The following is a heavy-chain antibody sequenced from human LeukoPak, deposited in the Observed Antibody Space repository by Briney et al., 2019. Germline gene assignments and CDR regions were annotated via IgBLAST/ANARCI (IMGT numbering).Heavy chain of an antibody. CDR1: GYTFTSYA. CDR3: ARDYYDSSGYYYYAFDI. J-gene: IGHJ3*02. CDR2: INTNTGNP. Sequence: AASAKVSCKASGYTFTSYAMNWVRQAPGQGLEWMGWINTNTGNPTYAQGFTGRFVFSLDTSVSTAYLQISSLKAEDTAVYYCARDYYDSSGYYYYAFDIWGQGTMVTVSS. D-gene: IGHD3-22*01. V-gene: IGHV7-4-1*02.